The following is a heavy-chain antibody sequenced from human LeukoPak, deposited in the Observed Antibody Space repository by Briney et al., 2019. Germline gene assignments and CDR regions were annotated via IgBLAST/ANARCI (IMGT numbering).Heavy chain of an antibody. CDR1: GGTFSSYA. Sequence: SVKVSCKASGGTFSSYAISWVRQAPGQGLEWMGGIIPIFGTANYAQKFQGRVTITTDESTSTAYMELSSLRSEDTAVYYCARSPGRDGYNYPRYYYYMDVWGKGTTVTVSS. CDR2: IIPIFGTA. V-gene: IGHV1-69*05. D-gene: IGHD5-24*01. CDR3: ARSPGRDGYNYPRYYYYMDV. J-gene: IGHJ6*03.